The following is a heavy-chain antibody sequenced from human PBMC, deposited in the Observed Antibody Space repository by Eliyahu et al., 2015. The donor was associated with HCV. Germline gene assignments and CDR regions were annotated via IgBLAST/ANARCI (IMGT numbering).Heavy chain of an antibody. Sequence: EVQLVESGGGLVQPGRSLRLSCAASGFTFDDYAMHWVRQXPGKGLEWVSGISWNSGSIGYXXSVKGRFTISRDNAKNSLYLQMNSLRAEDTALYYCAKEHKRDGYNYGELKDWGQGTLVTVSS. CDR3: AKEHKRDGYNYGELKD. J-gene: IGHJ4*02. V-gene: IGHV3-9*01. CDR2: ISWNSGSI. CDR1: GFTFDDYA. D-gene: IGHD5-24*01.